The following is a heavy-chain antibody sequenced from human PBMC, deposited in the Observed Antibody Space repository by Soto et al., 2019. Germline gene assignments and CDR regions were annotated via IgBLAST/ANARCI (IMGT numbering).Heavy chain of an antibody. CDR1: GFTFSSYA. CDR3: AKERPYRKYSSGWYGDYYFDY. J-gene: IGHJ4*02. D-gene: IGHD6-19*01. CDR2: ISYDGSNK. V-gene: IGHV3-30-3*01. Sequence: GGSLRLSCAASGFTFSSYAMHWVRQAPGKGLEWVAVISYDGSNKYYADSVKGRFTISRDNSKNTLYLQMNSLRAEDTAVYYCAKERPYRKYSSGWYGDYYFDYWGQGTLVTVSS.